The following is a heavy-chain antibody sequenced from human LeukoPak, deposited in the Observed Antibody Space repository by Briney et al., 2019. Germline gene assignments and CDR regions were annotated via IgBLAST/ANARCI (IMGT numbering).Heavy chain of an antibody. J-gene: IGHJ3*02. CDR3: TGERGLDAFDI. CDR2: INPSGGST. D-gene: IGHD3-16*01. Sequence: ASVNVSFKASGYTFTSYYMHWVRQAPGQGLEWMGIINPSGGSTSYAQKFQGRVTITRDMSTSTVYMELSSLRSEDTAVYYCTGERGLDAFDIWGQGTMVTVSS. CDR1: GYTFTSYY. V-gene: IGHV1-46*01.